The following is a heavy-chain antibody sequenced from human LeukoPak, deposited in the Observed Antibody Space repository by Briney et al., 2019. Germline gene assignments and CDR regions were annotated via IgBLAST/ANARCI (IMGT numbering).Heavy chain of an antibody. J-gene: IGHJ4*02. CDR2: IYYSGST. Sequence: SETLSLTCTVSGGSIRSGSHYWAWIRQPPGKGLEWVGSIYYSGSTYYNPSLENRVTISIDTSKNHFSLKLSSLSAADTSVYYCAKRDDSGGNLVDLWGQGTLVTVS. V-gene: IGHV4-39*02. D-gene: IGHD3-22*01. CDR3: AKRDDSGGNLVDL. CDR1: GGSIRSGSHY.